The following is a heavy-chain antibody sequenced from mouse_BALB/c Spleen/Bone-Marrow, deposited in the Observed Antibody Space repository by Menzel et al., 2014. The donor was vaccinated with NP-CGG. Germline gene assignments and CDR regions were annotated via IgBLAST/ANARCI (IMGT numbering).Heavy chain of an antibody. CDR2: INPSTGYT. D-gene: IGHD2-1*01. V-gene: IGHV1-7*01. CDR1: GYTFTSYC. CDR3: VLGNGDLAH. J-gene: IGHJ3*01. Sequence: QVQLQQSGAELAKPGASVNMSCKASGYTFTSYCMHWVKQRPGQGLEWIGYINPSTGYTEYNQKFKDKATLTADKSSSTAYVQLRRLTSEDAAVDCCVLGNGDLAHWGQGPLVNVSA.